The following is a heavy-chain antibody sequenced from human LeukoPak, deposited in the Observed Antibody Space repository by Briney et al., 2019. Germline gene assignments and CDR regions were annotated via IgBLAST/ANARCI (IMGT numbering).Heavy chain of an antibody. V-gene: IGHV4-39*01. CDR1: GGSISSSSYY. D-gene: IGHD3-10*01. CDR2: IYYSGST. Sequence: SETLSLTCTVSGGSISSSSYYWGWLRQPPGKGLEWIGSIYYSGSTYYNPSLKSRVTISVDTSKNQFSLKLSSVTAADTAVYYCARRTMVRGVIYAFDIWGQGTMVTVSS. CDR3: ARRTMVRGVIYAFDI. J-gene: IGHJ3*02.